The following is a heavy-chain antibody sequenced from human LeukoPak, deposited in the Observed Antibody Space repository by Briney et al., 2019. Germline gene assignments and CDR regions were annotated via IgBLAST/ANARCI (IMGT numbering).Heavy chain of an antibody. CDR1: VYTFTTYD. CDR2: MNPNSGNT. D-gene: IGHD6-13*01. Sequence: SVKVSCKASVYTFTTYDINWVRQAAGQGLEWMGWMNPNSGNTGNAQKFQGRVTMTRNTSISTAYMELTSLTSEDTAVYFCARIAAPGNRRLNFWGQGTLVTVSS. J-gene: IGHJ4*02. CDR3: ARIAAPGNRRLNF. V-gene: IGHV1-8*01.